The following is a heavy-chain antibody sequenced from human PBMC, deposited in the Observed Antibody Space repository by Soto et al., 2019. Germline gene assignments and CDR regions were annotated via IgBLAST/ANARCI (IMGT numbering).Heavy chain of an antibody. CDR2: VSFRGDI. J-gene: IGHJ4*02. CDR1: GFMFSSHT. D-gene: IGHD3-3*01. Sequence: GGSLRLSCTASGFMFSSHTMNWVRQAPGKGLEWVSSVSFRGDIYYADSLEGRFTTSRDDAKNSLYLQMNSLRAEDTAVYYCTSLYYGHWGQGTLVTVSS. V-gene: IGHV3-21*03. CDR3: TSLYYGH.